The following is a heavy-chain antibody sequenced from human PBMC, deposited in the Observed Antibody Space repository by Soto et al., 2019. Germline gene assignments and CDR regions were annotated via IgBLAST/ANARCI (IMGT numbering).Heavy chain of an antibody. V-gene: IGHV3-48*04. CDR3: ARDLGAIYYFDY. J-gene: IGHJ4*02. Sequence: GGSLRLSCVASGFTFSSYSMVWVRQAPGKGLEWVSYIFATSTTIYYADSVKGRFTVSRDNAQNSLFLLMNSLRAEDTAVYYCARDLGAIYYFDYWGEGTLVTVSS. CDR1: GFTFSSYS. D-gene: IGHD1-26*01. CDR2: IFATSTTI.